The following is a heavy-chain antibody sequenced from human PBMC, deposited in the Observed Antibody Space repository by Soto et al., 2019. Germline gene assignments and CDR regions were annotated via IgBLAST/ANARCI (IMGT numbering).Heavy chain of an antibody. J-gene: IGHJ4*02. V-gene: IGHV1-3*01. Sequence: VASVKVSCKASGYTFTSYAMHWVRQAPGQRLEWMGWINAGNGNTKYSQKFQGRVTITRDTSASTAYMELSSLRSEDTAVYYCARAGPLRFLEWLSVLDYWGQGTLVTVSS. CDR1: GYTFTSYA. CDR3: ARAGPLRFLEWLSVLDY. D-gene: IGHD3-3*01. CDR2: INAGNGNT.